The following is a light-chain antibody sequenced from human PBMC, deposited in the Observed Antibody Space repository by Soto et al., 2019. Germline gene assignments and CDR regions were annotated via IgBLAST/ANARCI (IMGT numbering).Light chain of an antibody. CDR2: DAS. V-gene: IGKV3-11*01. CDR1: QSVSSY. J-gene: IGKJ1*01. CDR3: QHYNNWPPWT. Sequence: EIVLTQSPATLSLSPGERATLSCRASQSVSSYLAWYQQKPGQAPRLLIYDASNRATGIPARFSGSGSGTEFTLTISSLQSEDFAVYYCQHYNNWPPWTFGQGNKGDIK.